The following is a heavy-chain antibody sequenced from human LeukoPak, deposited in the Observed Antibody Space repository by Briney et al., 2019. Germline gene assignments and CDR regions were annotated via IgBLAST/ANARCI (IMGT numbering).Heavy chain of an antibody. J-gene: IGHJ5*02. CDR3: ARAPGMRDRSVFSQNGSAP. CDR2: IYYSGST. Sequence: SETLSLTCTVSGGSISSGGYYWSWIRQHPGKGLEWIGYIYYSGSTYYNPSLKSRVTISVDTSKNQFSLKLSSVTAADTAVYYCARAPGMRDRSVFSQNGSAPGGKEPRATVPS. D-gene: IGHD3-22*01. V-gene: IGHV4-31*03. CDR1: GGSISSGGYY.